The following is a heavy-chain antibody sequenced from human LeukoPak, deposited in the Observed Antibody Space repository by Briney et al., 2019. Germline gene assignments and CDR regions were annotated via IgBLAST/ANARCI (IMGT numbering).Heavy chain of an antibody. CDR1: GFTFSGSA. CDR2: IRSKANSYAT. V-gene: IGHV3-73*01. D-gene: IGHD2-2*02. J-gene: IGHJ6*04. Sequence: GGSLRLSCAASGFTFSGSAIHWVRQASGKGLEWVGRIRSKANSYATAYAASVKGRFTISRDDSKNTAYLQMKSLKTEDTAVYYCTAGRYTTAGDDWGKGTTVTVSS. CDR3: TAGRYTTAGDD.